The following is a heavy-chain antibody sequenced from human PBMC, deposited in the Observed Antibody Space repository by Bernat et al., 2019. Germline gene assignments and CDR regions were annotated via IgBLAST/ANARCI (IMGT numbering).Heavy chain of an antibody. J-gene: IGHJ3*02. V-gene: IGHV3-30-3*01. CDR1: GFTFSDYS. CDR3: ARGTTNDAFDI. CDR2: ISHDGSSK. D-gene: IGHD4-17*01. Sequence: VQLVESGGGVVQPGRSLRLSCVASGFTFSDYSLHWVRQAPGKGLEWVTLISHDGSSKYYADSVKGRFTISRDNSKNMLYLQINSLRAEDTAVYYCARGTTNDAFDIWGQGTMVTVSS.